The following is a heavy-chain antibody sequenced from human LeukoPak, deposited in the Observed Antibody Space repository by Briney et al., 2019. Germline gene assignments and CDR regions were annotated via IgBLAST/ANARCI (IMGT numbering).Heavy chain of an antibody. J-gene: IGHJ3*02. CDR2: IYYSGST. V-gene: IGHV4-59*12. CDR1: GGSISSYY. CDR3: ARGSRGAFDI. Sequence: PSETLSLTCTVSGGSISSYYWSWIRQPPGEGLEWIGYIYYSGSTNYNPSLKSRVTISVDRSKNQFSLKLSSVTAADTAVYYCARGSRGAFDIWGQGTMVTVSS.